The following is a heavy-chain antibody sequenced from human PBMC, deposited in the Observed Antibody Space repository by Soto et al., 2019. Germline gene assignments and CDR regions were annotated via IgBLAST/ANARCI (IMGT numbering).Heavy chain of an antibody. Sequence: QVQLVQSGAEVQKPGSSVKVSCKASGGTFSSYAISWVRQAPGQGLEWMGGIIPIFGTANYAQKFQGRVTITADESTSTAYMELSSLRSEDTPVYYCARIGTAYNWFDPWGQGTLVTVSS. J-gene: IGHJ5*02. CDR3: ARIGTAYNWFDP. D-gene: IGHD1-1*01. V-gene: IGHV1-69*01. CDR1: GGTFSSYA. CDR2: IIPIFGTA.